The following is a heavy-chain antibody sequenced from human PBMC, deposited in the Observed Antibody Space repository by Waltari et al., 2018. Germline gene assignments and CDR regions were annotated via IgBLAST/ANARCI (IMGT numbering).Heavy chain of an antibody. J-gene: IGHJ6*02. Sequence: QLQLQESGPGLVKPSETLSLTCTVSGGSISSSSYYWGWIRQPPGKGLEWIGSIYYSGSTYSNPSLKSRVTISVDTSKNQFSLKLSSVTAADTAVYYCARHQEDIVVVPAATYYYYGMDVWGQGTTVTVSS. CDR3: ARHQEDIVVVPAATYYYYGMDV. D-gene: IGHD2-2*01. CDR2: IYYSGST. V-gene: IGHV4-39*01. CDR1: GGSISSSSYY.